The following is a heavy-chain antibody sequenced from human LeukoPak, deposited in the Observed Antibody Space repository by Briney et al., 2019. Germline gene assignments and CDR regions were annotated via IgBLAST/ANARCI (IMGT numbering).Heavy chain of an antibody. J-gene: IGHJ6*02. CDR1: GGSISSYY. V-gene: IGHV4-59*08. CDR2: IYYSGST. Sequence: SETLSPTCTVSGGSISSYYWSWIRQPPGKGLEWIGYIYYSGSTNYNPSLKSRVTISVDTSKNQFSLKLSSVTAADTAVYYCARRRGYYYDSSGYYSPYYYGMDVWGQGTTVTVSS. D-gene: IGHD3-22*01. CDR3: ARRRGYYYDSSGYYSPYYYGMDV.